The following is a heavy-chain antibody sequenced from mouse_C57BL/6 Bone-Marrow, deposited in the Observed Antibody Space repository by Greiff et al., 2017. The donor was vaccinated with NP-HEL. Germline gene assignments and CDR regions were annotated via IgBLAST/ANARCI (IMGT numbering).Heavy chain of an antibody. CDR2: IYPRSGNT. J-gene: IGHJ4*01. CDR3: ARGRYDYEKDAMDY. V-gene: IGHV1-81*01. D-gene: IGHD2-4*01. CDR1: GYTFTSYG. Sequence: QVQLQQSGAELARPGASVKLSCKASGYTFTSYGISWVKQRTGQGLEWIGEIYPRSGNTYYNEKFKGKATLTADKSSSTAYMELRSLTSEDSAVYFCARGRYDYEKDAMDYWGQGTSVTVSS.